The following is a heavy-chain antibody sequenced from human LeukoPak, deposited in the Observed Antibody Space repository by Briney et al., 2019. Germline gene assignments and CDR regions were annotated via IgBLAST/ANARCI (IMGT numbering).Heavy chain of an antibody. D-gene: IGHD1-14*01. J-gene: IGHJ4*02. Sequence: GGSLRLSCAASGFTFSSYWXXXXRQAPGKXXXXXXXXXXNTGVIDYADSVKGRFXXXXDNAKNSLYLQMNSLRAEDTALYYCAKGIDRTKTPAWGYYFDRWGQGTLVTVSS. CDR2: XXXNTGVI. V-gene: IGHV3-9*01. CDR3: AKGIDRTKTPAWGYYFDR. CDR1: GFTFSSYW.